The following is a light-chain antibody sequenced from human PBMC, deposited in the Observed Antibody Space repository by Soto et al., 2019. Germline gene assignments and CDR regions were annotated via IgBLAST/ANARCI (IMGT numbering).Light chain of an antibody. CDR1: SSDVGGYNY. Sequence: QSALTQSASVSGSPGQSLTISCTGTSSDVGGYNYVSWYQQYPGKAPKLMIYEVSNRPSGVSNRFSGSKSGNTASLTISGLQAEDEADYYCSSYTSSASVVFGGGTKLTVL. CDR2: EVS. CDR3: SSYTSSASVV. V-gene: IGLV2-14*01. J-gene: IGLJ2*01.